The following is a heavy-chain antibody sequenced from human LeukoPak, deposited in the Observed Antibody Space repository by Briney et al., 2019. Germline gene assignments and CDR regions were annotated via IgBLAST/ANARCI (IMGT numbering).Heavy chain of an antibody. Sequence: ASVKVSCKASGGTFSSYAISWVRQAPGQGLEWMGGIIPIFGTANYAQKFQGRVTITADESTSTAYMELSSLRSEDTAVYYCATAARTSGYCSGGSCFQYYYYGMDVWGQGTTVTVSS. D-gene: IGHD2-15*01. V-gene: IGHV1-69*13. CDR3: ATAARTSGYCSGGSCFQYYYYGMDV. J-gene: IGHJ6*02. CDR1: GGTFSSYA. CDR2: IIPIFGTA.